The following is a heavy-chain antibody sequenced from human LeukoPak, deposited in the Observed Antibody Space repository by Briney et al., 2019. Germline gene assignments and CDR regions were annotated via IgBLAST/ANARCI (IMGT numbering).Heavy chain of an antibody. CDR2: FYYISNT. J-gene: IGHJ4*02. Sequence: SETLSLTCTVSGASVGIAGYHGSWIRQPPGGGREGFGYFYYISNTNYNPSLKSRVTMSVDPSKNQFSLKLNSVTAADSAVYYCARTQSQSGSYRYYFGYWGQGTLVTVSS. V-gene: IGHV4-61*08. D-gene: IGHD1-26*01. CDR3: ARTQSQSGSYRYYFGY. CDR1: GASVGIAGYH.